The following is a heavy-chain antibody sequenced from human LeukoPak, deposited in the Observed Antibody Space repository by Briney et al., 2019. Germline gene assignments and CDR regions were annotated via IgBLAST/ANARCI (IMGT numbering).Heavy chain of an antibody. J-gene: IGHJ6*03. CDR2: INWNGGST. CDR1: GFTFDDYG. Sequence: GGSLRLSCAASGFTFDDYGMSWVRQAPGKGLEWVSGINWNGGSTGYADSVKGRFTISRDNAKNSLYLQMNSLRAGDTALYYCAREPSDFWSGLTYVDVWGKGTTVTVSS. CDR3: AREPSDFWSGLTYVDV. D-gene: IGHD3-3*01. V-gene: IGHV3-20*04.